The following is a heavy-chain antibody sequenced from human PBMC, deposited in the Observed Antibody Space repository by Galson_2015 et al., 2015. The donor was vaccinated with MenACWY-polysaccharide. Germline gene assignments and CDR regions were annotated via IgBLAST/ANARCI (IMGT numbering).Heavy chain of an antibody. J-gene: IGHJ5*02. V-gene: IGHV3-23*01. D-gene: IGHD2-21*01. CDR2: ISSSGGGT. CDR1: GFTLSSYA. CDR3: AKRVIVTSSAGFDP. Sequence: SLRLSCAASGFTLSSYAMSWVRQTPGKGLEWVSSISSSGGGTYYADSVKGRFTISRDNSKNTLSLQMSSLRAEDTAIYYCAKRVIVTSSAGFDPWGQGTLVTVSS.